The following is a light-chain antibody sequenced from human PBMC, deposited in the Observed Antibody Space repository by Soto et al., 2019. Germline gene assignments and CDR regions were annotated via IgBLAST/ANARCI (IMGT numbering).Light chain of an antibody. V-gene: IGKV3-20*01. CDR1: HSVDSTH. CDR2: GAS. CDR3: QHYGDSRT. J-gene: IGKJ1*01. Sequence: EIVLTQSPGTLSLSPGERATLSCRTSHSVDSTHLAWYQQKPGQAPRLLIYGASGRATGIPDRFGGSGSGTDFTLTISRLEPEDFAVYYCQHYGDSRTFGQGTNVEVK.